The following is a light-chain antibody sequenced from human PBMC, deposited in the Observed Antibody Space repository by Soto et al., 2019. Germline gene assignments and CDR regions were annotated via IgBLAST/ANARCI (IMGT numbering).Light chain of an antibody. CDR3: QQYGSLPWT. V-gene: IGKV3-20*01. J-gene: IGKJ1*01. CDR2: SAS. CDR1: QSVTSNY. Sequence: EIVLTQSPGTLSLSPGERATLSCRASQSVTSNYLAWYQLKPGQAPRLLIYSASGRATGIPDRFSGAGSGTDFPLTISRLEPEDFAVYYCQQYGSLPWTFGPGTQVEIK.